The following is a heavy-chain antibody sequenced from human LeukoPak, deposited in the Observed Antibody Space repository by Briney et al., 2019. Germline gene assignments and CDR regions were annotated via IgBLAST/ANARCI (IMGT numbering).Heavy chain of an antibody. D-gene: IGHD3-22*01. CDR3: ARLRRNSDRSGYYYYYDY. Sequence: PRGSLRLSCAASGYTFSSYSINWVRQAPGKGLEWVSSISVGSNYTYYADSVRGRFSISRDDARNSLYLQMDSLRGDDTAVYYCARLRRNSDRSGYYYYYDYWGQGTLVTVSS. CDR2: ISVGSNYT. CDR1: GYTFSSYS. V-gene: IGHV3-21*01. J-gene: IGHJ4*02.